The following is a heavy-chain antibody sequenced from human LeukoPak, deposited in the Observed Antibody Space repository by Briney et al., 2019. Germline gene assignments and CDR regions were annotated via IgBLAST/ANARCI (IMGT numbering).Heavy chain of an antibody. CDR2: IDYSGST. CDR3: ARGRPFHD. J-gene: IGHJ1*01. CDR1: VGSISIYY. Sequence: SDTLSLTCTVSVGSISIYYWSWLRETPGKGLQWIGYIDYSGSTNYNPSLKSRVIISVDTSKNQCSLKLTSVTAADTAVYYCARGRPFHDWGQGTLVTVSS. V-gene: IGHV4-59*07.